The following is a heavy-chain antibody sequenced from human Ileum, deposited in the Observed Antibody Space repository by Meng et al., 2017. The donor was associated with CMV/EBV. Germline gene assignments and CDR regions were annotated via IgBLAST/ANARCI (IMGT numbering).Heavy chain of an antibody. V-gene: IGHV3-9*01. CDR1: GFPCDEYG. CDR3: AKGVRMVRGVIIDYFAY. CDR2: MSWNSGSI. J-gene: IGHJ4*01. Sequence: SLKISCEASGFPCDEYGMHWVRPAPGKGLEWVSGMSWNSGSIGYADSVKGRFTISRDNAKNSLYLQMNSLRAEDTALYYCAKGVRMVRGVIIDYFAYWGHGTLV. D-gene: IGHD3-10*01.